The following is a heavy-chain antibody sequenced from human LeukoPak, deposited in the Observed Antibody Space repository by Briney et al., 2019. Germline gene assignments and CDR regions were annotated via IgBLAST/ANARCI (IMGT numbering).Heavy chain of an antibody. CDR3: ARPGAGY. V-gene: IGHV4-34*01. Sequence: SETLSLTCAVYGGSFSGYYWSWIRQPPGKGLEWIGEINHSGSTNYNPSLKSRVTISVDTSKNQFSLKLSSETAADTAVYYCARPGAGYWGQGTLVTVSS. D-gene: IGHD4-17*01. J-gene: IGHJ4*02. CDR2: INHSGST. CDR1: GGSFSGYY.